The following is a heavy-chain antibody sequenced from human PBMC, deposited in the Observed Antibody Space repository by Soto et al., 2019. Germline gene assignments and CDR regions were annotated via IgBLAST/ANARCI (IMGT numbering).Heavy chain of an antibody. J-gene: IGHJ5*02. CDR2: IYYSGST. Sequence: PSETLSLTCTVSGGSISSGDYYWSWIRQPPGKGLEWIGYIYYSGSTYYNPSLKSLVTISVDTSKNQFSLKLSSVTAADTAVYYCARLITGTTSGDWFDPWGQGTLVTVSP. CDR3: ARLITGTTSGDWFDP. V-gene: IGHV4-30-4*01. D-gene: IGHD1-7*01. CDR1: GGSISSGDYY.